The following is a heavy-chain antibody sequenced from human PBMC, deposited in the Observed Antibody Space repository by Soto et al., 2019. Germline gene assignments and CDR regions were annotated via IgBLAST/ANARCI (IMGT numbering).Heavy chain of an antibody. CDR1: GFTFGRYG. J-gene: IGHJ4*02. D-gene: IGHD3-10*02. CDR3: AQDAKTGFSYVPEN. CDR2: ISFTGTTK. Sequence: QVQLVESGGGVVQPGGSLRLSCVGSGFTFGRYGLHWVRQTPGKGLEWVAVISFTGTTKYYADSVKGRFTISRDNSKSTVYLEMNRLTADDSAMYFCAQDAKTGFSYVPENWGQGTLVTVSS. V-gene: IGHV3-30*18.